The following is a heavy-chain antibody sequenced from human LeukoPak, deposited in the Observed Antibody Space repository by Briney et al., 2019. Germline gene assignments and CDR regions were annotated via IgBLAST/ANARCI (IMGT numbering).Heavy chain of an antibody. J-gene: IGHJ2*01. CDR2: INHSGST. V-gene: IGHV4-34*01. D-gene: IGHD3-10*01. CDR3: ARARTASEVLLWFGELSLVPPNWYFDL. CDR1: GGSFSGYY. Sequence: PSETLSLTCAVYGGSFSGYYWSWIRQPPGKGLEWIGEINHSGSTNYNPSPKSRVTISVDTSKNQFSLKLSSVTAADTAVYYCARARTASEVLLWFGELSLVPPNWYFDLWGRGTLVTVSS.